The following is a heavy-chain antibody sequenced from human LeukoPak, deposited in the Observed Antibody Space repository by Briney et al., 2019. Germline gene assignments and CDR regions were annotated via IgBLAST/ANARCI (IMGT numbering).Heavy chain of an antibody. CDR3: ARGGHYDILTGYYRPSSAAFDI. CDR2: IWYDGSNK. Sequence: GGSLRLSCAASGFTFSSSGMHWVRQAPGKGLEWVAVIWYDGSNKYYADSVKGRFTISRDNSKNTLSLQMNSLRAEDTAVYYCARGGHYDILTGYYRPSSAAFDIWGQGTMVTVSS. V-gene: IGHV3-33*01. CDR1: GFTFSSSG. D-gene: IGHD3-9*01. J-gene: IGHJ3*02.